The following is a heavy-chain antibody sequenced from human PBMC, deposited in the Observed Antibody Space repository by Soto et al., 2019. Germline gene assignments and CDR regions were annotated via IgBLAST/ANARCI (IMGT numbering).Heavy chain of an antibody. CDR1: GFSLSNARMG. CDR3: ARIWGPYYYYGMDV. J-gene: IGHJ6*02. Sequence: QVTLKESGPVLVKPTETLTLTCTVSGFSLSNARMGVSWIRQPPGKALEWLAHIFSNDEKSYSTSLKSRLTTSKETSKSQVVLTMTNMDPVDTATYYCARIWGPYYYYGMDVWGQGTTVTVSS. D-gene: IGHD7-27*01. V-gene: IGHV2-26*01. CDR2: IFSNDEK.